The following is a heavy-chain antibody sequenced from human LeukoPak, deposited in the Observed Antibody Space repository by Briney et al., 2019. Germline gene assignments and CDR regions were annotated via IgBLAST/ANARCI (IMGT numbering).Heavy chain of an antibody. D-gene: IGHD1-26*01. CDR2: ISGSGGST. Sequence: GGSLRLSCAASGFTFSSYAMSWVRQAPGKGLEWVSAISGSGGSTYYADSVKGRFTISRDNSKNTLYLQMNSLRAEDTAVYYCAKDGRVGATTNGLLGYWGQGTLVTVSS. V-gene: IGHV3-23*01. CDR3: AKDGRVGATTNGLLGY. J-gene: IGHJ4*02. CDR1: GFTFSSYA.